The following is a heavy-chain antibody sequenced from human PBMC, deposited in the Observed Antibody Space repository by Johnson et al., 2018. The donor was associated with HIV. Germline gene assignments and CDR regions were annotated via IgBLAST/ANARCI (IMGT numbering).Heavy chain of an antibody. CDR1: GFTFSSYA. V-gene: IGHV3-30*04. J-gene: IGHJ3*02. CDR2: ISFDGSYK. Sequence: QMQLVESGGGVVQPGRSLRLSCAASGFTFSSYAMHWVRQAPGKGLEWVAVISFDGSYKYYADSVKGRFTISRDSSKNTLYLQVNSLRAEDTAVYYCARDPIAFRNYYGSGSAFDIWGQGTMVTVSS. D-gene: IGHD3-10*01. CDR3: ARDPIAFRNYYGSGSAFDI.